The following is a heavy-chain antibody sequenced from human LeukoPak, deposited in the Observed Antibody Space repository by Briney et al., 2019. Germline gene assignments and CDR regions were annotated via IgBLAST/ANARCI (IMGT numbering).Heavy chain of an antibody. CDR3: VRGADLDY. J-gene: IGHJ4*02. Sequence: ASVKVSCKASGYTFTDYYMHWVRQAPGQGLEWMGWINSNIGATNFAQKFQGRVTVTRDTSISAAYMELTRLTSDDTAVYYCVRGADLDYWGQGTLVTVSS. CDR2: INSNIGAT. CDR1: GYTFTDYY. V-gene: IGHV1-2*02.